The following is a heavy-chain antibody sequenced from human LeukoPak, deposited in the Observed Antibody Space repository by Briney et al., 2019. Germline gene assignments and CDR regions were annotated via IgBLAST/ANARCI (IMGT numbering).Heavy chain of an antibody. Sequence: PGGSLRLSCAASGFTFSPYSMNWVRQAPGKGLEWVSSISHGSGSIYYADSVKGRFAISRDNAKNSLYLQMNSLRAEDTAVYYCARDLQIVVGAAARGRGPFDPWGQGTLVTVSS. CDR2: ISHGSGSI. J-gene: IGHJ5*02. D-gene: IGHD2-2*01. CDR3: ARDLQIVVGAAARGRGPFDP. V-gene: IGHV3-21*01. CDR1: GFTFSPYS.